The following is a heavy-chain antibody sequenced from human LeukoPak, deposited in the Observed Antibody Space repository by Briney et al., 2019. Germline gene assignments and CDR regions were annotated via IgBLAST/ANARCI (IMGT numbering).Heavy chain of an antibody. J-gene: IGHJ5*02. V-gene: IGHV3-23*01. Sequence: GGSLRLSCAASGFTFSSFAMTWVRQAPGKGLEWVSSITGNHGATYNIDSVKGRFTISRDNSQNTLYLQMNSLRAEDTAVYYCAKTVSPYPASWFDPWGQGTLVTVSS. CDR3: AKTVSPYPASWFDP. CDR2: ITGNHGAT. CDR1: GFTFSSFA. D-gene: IGHD2/OR15-2a*01.